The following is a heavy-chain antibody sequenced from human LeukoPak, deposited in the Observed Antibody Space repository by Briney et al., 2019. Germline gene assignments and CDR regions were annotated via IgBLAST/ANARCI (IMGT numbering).Heavy chain of an antibody. V-gene: IGHV1-8*03. CDR3: ARGRGPRAGWYYDFWSGFLPDKHSGDYYYYMDV. J-gene: IGHJ6*03. Sequence: GASVKVSCKASGYTFTSYDINWVRQATGQGLEWMGWMNPNSGNTGYAQKFQGRVTITRNTSISTAYMELSSLRSEDTAVYYCARGRGPRAGWYYDFWSGFLPDKHSGDYYYYMDVWGKGTTVTVSS. CDR2: MNPNSGNT. D-gene: IGHD3-3*01. CDR1: GYTFTSYD.